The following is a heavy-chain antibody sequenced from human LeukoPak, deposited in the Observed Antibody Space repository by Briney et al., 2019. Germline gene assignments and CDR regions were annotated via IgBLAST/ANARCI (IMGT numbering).Heavy chain of an antibody. CDR1: GFTFSSYG. J-gene: IGHJ4*02. CDR3: ARDKGTSYLSSFDY. D-gene: IGHD6-6*01. CDR2: I. Sequence: GGSLRLSCAASGFTFSSYGVSWVRQAPGKGLEWVSGIDSVKGRFTISRDNSKNTLYLQMNSLRAADTAVYYCARDKGTSYLSSFDYWGQGTLVTVSS. V-gene: IGHV3-23*03.